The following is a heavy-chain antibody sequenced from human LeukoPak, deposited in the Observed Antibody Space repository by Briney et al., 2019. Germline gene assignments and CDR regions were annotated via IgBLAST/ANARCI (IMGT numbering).Heavy chain of an antibody. CDR3: VRDFGSGYYLDY. CDR2: IWYDGSKK. J-gene: IGHJ4*02. CDR1: GFTFNRYG. V-gene: IGHV3-33*01. Sequence: GKSLRLYCPASGFTFNRYGMHWVRQAPDKELEWVALIWYDGSKKYYADSVKGRFTISRDNSKNTLYLQKSSLRAEDTAVLYCVRDFGSGYYLDYWGQGTLVTVSS. D-gene: IGHD3-10*01.